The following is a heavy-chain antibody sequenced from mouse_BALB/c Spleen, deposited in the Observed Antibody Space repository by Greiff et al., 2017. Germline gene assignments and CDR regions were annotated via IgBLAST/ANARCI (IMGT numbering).Heavy chain of an antibody. J-gene: IGHJ4*01. CDR3: AREKYGNYPYCAMDY. CDR1: GFTFSSYA. Sequence: EVKLMESGGGLVKPGGSLKLSCAASGFTFSSYAMSWVRQSPEKRLEWVAEISSGGSYTYYPDTVTGRFTISRDNAKNTLYLEMSSLRSEDTAMYYCAREKYGNYPYCAMDYWGQGTSVTVSS. CDR2: ISSGGSYT. V-gene: IGHV5-9-4*01. D-gene: IGHD2-10*02.